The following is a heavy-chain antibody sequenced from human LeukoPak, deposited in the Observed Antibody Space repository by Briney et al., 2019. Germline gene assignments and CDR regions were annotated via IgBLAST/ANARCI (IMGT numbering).Heavy chain of an antibody. V-gene: IGHV3-7*01. CDR1: GFTFSSYW. D-gene: IGHD2-2*02. CDR2: IKQDGSEK. Sequence: PGGSLCLSCAASGFTFSSYWVSWVRQAPGKGLEWVANIKQDGSEKYYVDSVKGRFTISRDNAKNSLYLQMNSLRAEDTAVYYCARRCSSTSFYRRDNWFPPWGEGTLVTVSS. CDR3: ARRCSSTSFYRRDNWFPP. J-gene: IGHJ5*02.